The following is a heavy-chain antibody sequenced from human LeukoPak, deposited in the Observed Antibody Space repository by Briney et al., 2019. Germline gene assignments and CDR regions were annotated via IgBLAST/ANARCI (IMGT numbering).Heavy chain of an antibody. CDR1: GGTFSSYA. CDR3: ARGRDYYDTSGYYYGS. CDR2: IIPIFGTA. Sequence: SVKVSCKASGGTFSSYAINWVRQAPGQGLEWMGGIIPIFGTANYALKFQARVTITADKSTSTAYMELSSLRSEDTAVYYCARGRDYYDTSGYYYGSWGQGTLVTVSS. V-gene: IGHV1-69*06. D-gene: IGHD3-22*01. J-gene: IGHJ5*02.